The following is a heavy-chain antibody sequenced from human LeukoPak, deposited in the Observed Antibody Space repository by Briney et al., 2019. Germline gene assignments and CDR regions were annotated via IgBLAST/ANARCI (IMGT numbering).Heavy chain of an antibody. CDR3: AGYSGSPRYFDY. CDR1: GGSFSGYY. Sequence: PSETLSLTCAVYGGSFSGYYWSWIRQPPGKGLEWIGEVIHSGSTNYSPSLKGRVTISLDTAKSQFSLRLTSVTAADTAVYYCAGYSGSPRYFDYWGRGTLVTVSS. J-gene: IGHJ4*02. CDR2: VIHSGST. D-gene: IGHD6-6*01. V-gene: IGHV4-34*12.